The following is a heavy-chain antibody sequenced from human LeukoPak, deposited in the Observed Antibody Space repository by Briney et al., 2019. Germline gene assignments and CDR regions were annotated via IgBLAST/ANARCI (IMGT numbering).Heavy chain of an antibody. Sequence: ASVKVSCKASGYTFTSYAMNWVRQAPGQGVEWIGWINTNTGNPTYAQGCTGRFVFSLDTSVSTAYLQISSLKAEDTAVYYCARGLIGIPFASYYWGQGTLVTVSS. V-gene: IGHV7-4-1*02. D-gene: IGHD3-22*01. CDR3: ARGLIGIPFASYY. CDR1: GYTFTSYA. J-gene: IGHJ4*02. CDR2: INTNTGNP.